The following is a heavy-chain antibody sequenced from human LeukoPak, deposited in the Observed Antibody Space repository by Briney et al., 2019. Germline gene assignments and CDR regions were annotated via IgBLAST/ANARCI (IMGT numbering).Heavy chain of an antibody. J-gene: IGHJ5*02. V-gene: IGHV3-30-3*01. CDR1: GFTFRSYA. Sequence: GGSLRLSCAASGFTFRSYAMHWVRQAPGKGLAWVAVISYDGSNKYYADSAKGRFTISRDNSKNTLYLQMNSLRAEDTAVYYCARDPYYDSSGYYSNWFDPWGQGTLVTVSS. CDR2: ISYDGSNK. CDR3: ARDPYYDSSGYYSNWFDP. D-gene: IGHD3-22*01.